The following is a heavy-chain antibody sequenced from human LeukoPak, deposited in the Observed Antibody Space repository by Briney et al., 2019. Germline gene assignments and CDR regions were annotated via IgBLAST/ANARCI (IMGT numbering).Heavy chain of an antibody. J-gene: IGHJ6*03. CDR2: IYTSGST. D-gene: IGHD3-9*01. V-gene: IGHV4-61*02. CDR3: ARGRYFDWLLKLYYMDV. Sequence: ASQTLSLTCTVSGGSISSGSYYWSWIRQPAGKGLEWIGRIYTSGSTNYNPSLKSRVTISVDTSKNQFSLKLSSVTAADTAVYYCARGRYFDWLLKLYYMDVWGKGTTVTISS. CDR1: GGSISSGSYY.